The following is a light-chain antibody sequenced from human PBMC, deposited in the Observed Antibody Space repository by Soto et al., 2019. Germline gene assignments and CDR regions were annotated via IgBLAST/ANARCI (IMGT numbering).Light chain of an antibody. CDR3: QQRSNWPPT. CDR1: QSVNNY. Sequence: EIVLTQSPATLSLSPGERATLSCRASQSVNNYFAWHQQKPGQAPRLLIYDASNRATGIPARFSGSGSGTDFTLTISSLEPEDFAVYYCQQRSNWPPTFGQGTRLEIK. J-gene: IGKJ5*01. V-gene: IGKV3-11*01. CDR2: DAS.